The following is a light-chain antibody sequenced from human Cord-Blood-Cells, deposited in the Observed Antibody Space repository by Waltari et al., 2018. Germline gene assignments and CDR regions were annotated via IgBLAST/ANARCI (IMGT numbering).Light chain of an antibody. CDR3: MIWHSSAYV. V-gene: IGLV5-45*02. CDR1: SGINVGTYR. J-gene: IGLJ1*01. CDR2: YKSDSDK. Sequence: QPVLTLPSSLSASPGASASLTCTLRSGINVGTYRIYWYQQKPESPPQYLLRYKSDSDKQHGSSVPRRFSGSKVAAANAGILLTAGLEADDEADYYCMIWHSSAYVFGTGTKVTVL.